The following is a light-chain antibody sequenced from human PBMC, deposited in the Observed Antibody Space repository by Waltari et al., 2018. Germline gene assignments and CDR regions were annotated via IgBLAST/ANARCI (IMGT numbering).Light chain of an antibody. CDR3: SSYAGGSSLM. CDR2: EVT. J-gene: IGLJ3*02. CDR1: STAVEGYDP. Sequence: QSALTQPPSAYGSPGQSITISCTGISTAVEGYDPVFWFQQHQGNAPTLLIYEVTKRPSGVPDRFSSSKSDNTASLAFSGLQAEDEAEYYCSSYAGGSSLMFGGGTKLTVL. V-gene: IGLV2-8*01.